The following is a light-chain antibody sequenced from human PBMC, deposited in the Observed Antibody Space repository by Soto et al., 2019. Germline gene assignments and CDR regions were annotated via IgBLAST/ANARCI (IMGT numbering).Light chain of an antibody. Sequence: DIQMTQSPSSLSASVGDRVTITCQATHDINNYVNWYQQKAGKAPNLLISDASNLETGVPSRFSGSGSVTDFTLTISSLQPEDFATYSCQQFANLPLTFGGGTRVEV. V-gene: IGKV1-33*01. CDR3: QQFANLPLT. CDR2: DAS. J-gene: IGKJ4*01. CDR1: HDINNY.